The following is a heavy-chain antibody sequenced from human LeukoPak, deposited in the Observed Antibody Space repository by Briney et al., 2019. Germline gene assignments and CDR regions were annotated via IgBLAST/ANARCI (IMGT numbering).Heavy chain of an antibody. J-gene: IGHJ4*02. CDR1: GYTFTGYY. D-gene: IGHD3-22*01. V-gene: IGHV1-2*02. Sequence: ASVKVSCKASGYTFTGYYMYWVRQAPGQGLEWMGWINPNSGGTNYAQKFQGRVTMTRDTSISTAYMELSRLRSDDTAVYYCASNAHYSSGYYFLDYWGQGTLVTVSS. CDR3: ASNAHYSSGYYFLDY. CDR2: INPNSGGT.